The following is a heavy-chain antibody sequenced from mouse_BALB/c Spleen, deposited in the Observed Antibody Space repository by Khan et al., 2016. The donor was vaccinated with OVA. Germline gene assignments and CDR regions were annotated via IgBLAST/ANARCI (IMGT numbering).Heavy chain of an antibody. Sequence: DLVKPGASVKLSCKASGYTFTSYWINWIKQRPGQGLEWIGRIAPGSGSSSYNEMFKGKATLTLDTSSSTAYIQLSSLSSEDSAVYFCSMENYYGRTFYSMDYWSPGTSVTVSS. CDR3: SMENYYGRTFYSMDY. CDR2: IAPGSGSS. V-gene: IGHV1S41*01. D-gene: IGHD1-1*01. CDR1: GYTFTSYW. J-gene: IGHJ4*01.